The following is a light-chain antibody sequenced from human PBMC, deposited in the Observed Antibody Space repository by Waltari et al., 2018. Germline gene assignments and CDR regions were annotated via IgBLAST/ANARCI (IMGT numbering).Light chain of an antibody. Sequence: DIQMTQSPSSLSASVVDRVTIPCRASQSISNYLNWYQQKPGKAPKPLIYAASTLQSGVPSRFSGSGSGTDFTLTISSLQPEDFATYYCQQSSITPRTFGQGTKVEIK. CDR2: AAS. CDR3: QQSSITPRT. J-gene: IGKJ1*01. V-gene: IGKV1-39*01. CDR1: QSISNY.